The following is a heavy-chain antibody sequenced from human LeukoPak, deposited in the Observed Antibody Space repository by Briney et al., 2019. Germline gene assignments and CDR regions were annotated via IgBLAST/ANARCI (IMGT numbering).Heavy chain of an antibody. CDR2: IVPIFTTA. D-gene: IGHD2-2*01. J-gene: IGHJ6*02. V-gene: IGHV1-69*13. Sequence: SVKVSCKASGGTFNTYAISWVRQAPGQGLEWMGGIVPIFTTANYAQKFQGRVTITADESTNTAYMELTSLRSEDTAVYYCASGYCSSTACLHYYYYYGVDVWGQGTTVTVSS. CDR1: GGTFNTYA. CDR3: ASGYCSSTACLHYYYYYGVDV.